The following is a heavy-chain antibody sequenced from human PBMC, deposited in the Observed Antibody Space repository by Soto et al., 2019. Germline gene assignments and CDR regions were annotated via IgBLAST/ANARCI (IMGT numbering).Heavy chain of an antibody. CDR1: GGTFSSYA. J-gene: IGHJ5*02. D-gene: IGHD6-6*01. CDR2: IIPMFGTV. V-gene: IGHV1-69*01. CDR3: AEGSSSSRRFDP. Sequence: QMQLVQSGAEVKKPGSSVKVSCKASGGTFSSYAINWVRQAPGQGLEWMGGIIPMFGTVNYAQKFQGRVTITADESTSTAYMELNSLRSEDTALYYCAEGSSSSRRFDPWGPGTLVTVSS.